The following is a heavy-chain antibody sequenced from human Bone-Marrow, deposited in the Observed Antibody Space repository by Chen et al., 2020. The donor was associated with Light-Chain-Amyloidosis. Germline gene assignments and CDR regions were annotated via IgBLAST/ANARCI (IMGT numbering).Heavy chain of an antibody. V-gene: IGHV4-38-2*02. D-gene: IGHD3-3*01. CDR3: AMERITIFGVPPDAFDI. J-gene: IGHJ3*02. CDR2: IYHSGST. CDR1: GYSISSGYY. Sequence: QVQLQESGPGLVKPSETLSRTGTVSGYSISSGYYWGWIRQPPGKGLEWIGSIYHSGSTYYNPSLKRRVTISVDTSKNQFSLKLSSVTAADTAVYYCAMERITIFGVPPDAFDIWGQGTMVTVSS.